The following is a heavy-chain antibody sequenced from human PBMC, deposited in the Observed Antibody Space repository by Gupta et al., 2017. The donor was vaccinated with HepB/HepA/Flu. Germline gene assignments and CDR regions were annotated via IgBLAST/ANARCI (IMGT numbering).Heavy chain of an antibody. J-gene: IGHJ4*02. V-gene: IGHV3-23*01. D-gene: IGHD7-27*01. CDR3: AKPPRSNWGPAY. CDR1: GFTFSNYA. Sequence: GQPGGSLRLSCAVSGFTFSNYAMRWVRQAPGKGLEWVSSISGGGEYYADSVKGRFTISRDTSKNTLYLQMNSLRVDDTAIYYCAKPPRSNWGPAYWGQGTLITVSS. CDR2: ISGGGE.